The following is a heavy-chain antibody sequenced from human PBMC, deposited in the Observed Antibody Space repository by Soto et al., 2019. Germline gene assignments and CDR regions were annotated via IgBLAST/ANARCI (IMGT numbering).Heavy chain of an antibody. CDR3: ARSGGLQHIDY. CDR2: IYYSGST. J-gene: IGHJ4*02. V-gene: IGHV4-39*01. CDR1: GDSISSSRYY. D-gene: IGHD4-4*01. Sequence: PSETMALTCTASGDSISSSRYYWGWIRQPPGKGLEWIGSIYYSGSTDYNPSLKSRVTISVDTSKNQFSLKLTSVTAADTAVHYCARSGGLQHIDYWGQGTLVTVSS.